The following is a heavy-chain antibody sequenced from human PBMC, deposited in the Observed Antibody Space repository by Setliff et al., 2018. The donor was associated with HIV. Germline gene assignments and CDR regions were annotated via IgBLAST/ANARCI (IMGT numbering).Heavy chain of an antibody. Sequence: LSETLSLTCAVYGESLSGYYWSWIRQPPGKGLEWVGEINHSRATNYNPSLQSRLTVSVDTSKNQFSLKLSSVTAADTAMYYCVRGGDSSSWYWGRWFDPWGQGTLVTVSS. D-gene: IGHD6-13*01. CDR2: INHSRAT. J-gene: IGHJ5*02. CDR3: VRGGDSSSWYWGRWFDP. V-gene: IGHV4-34*01. CDR1: GESLSGYY.